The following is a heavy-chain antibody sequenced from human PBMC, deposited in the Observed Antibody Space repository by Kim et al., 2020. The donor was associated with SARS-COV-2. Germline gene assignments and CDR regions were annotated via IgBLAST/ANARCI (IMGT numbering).Heavy chain of an antibody. J-gene: IGHJ4*02. Sequence: ADAVKGRFTISRDNSKNTLYLQMNSLRAEDRAVYYCARDNGKGGSSWSDYWGQGTLVTVSS. CDR3: ARDNGKGGSSWSDY. V-gene: IGHV3-33*01. D-gene: IGHD6-13*01.